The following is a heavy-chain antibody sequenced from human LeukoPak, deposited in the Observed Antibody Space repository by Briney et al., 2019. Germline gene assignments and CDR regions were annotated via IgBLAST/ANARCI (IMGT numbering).Heavy chain of an antibody. CDR2: ISYDGSNK. CDR1: GFTFSDHY. Sequence: GGSLRLSCAASGFTFSDHYMDWVRQAPGKGLEWVAVISYDGSNKYYADSVKGRFTISRDNSKNTLYLQMNSLRAEDTAVYYCARVRPGFTEWLGGYFDYWGQGTLVTVSS. D-gene: IGHD3-3*01. J-gene: IGHJ4*02. CDR3: ARVRPGFTEWLGGYFDY. V-gene: IGHV3-30-3*01.